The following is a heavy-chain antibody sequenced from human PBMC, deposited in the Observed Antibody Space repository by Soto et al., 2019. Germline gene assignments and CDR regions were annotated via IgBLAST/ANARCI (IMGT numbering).Heavy chain of an antibody. D-gene: IGHD4-17*01. CDR1: GYTFIKYG. V-gene: IGHV1-18*01. CDR3: ARDTAPSDV. J-gene: IGHJ6*02. CDR2: LSPYNDNT. Sequence: VASVKVSCKASGYTFIKYGIAWVRQAPGQGLEWMGWLSPYNDNTNYAQTLQGRVTLTADTSTSTAYTELSSLRSEDTAVYYCARDTAPSDVWGQGTTVTVSS.